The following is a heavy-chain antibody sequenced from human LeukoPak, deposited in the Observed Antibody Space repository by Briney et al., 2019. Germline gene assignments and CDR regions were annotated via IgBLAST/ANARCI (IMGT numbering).Heavy chain of an antibody. D-gene: IGHD6-19*01. CDR1: GFTFSSYA. J-gene: IGHJ4*02. CDR3: AIKNSSGWPTSFDY. CDR2: ISYDGSNK. Sequence: PGGSLRLSCAASGFTFSSYAMHWVRQAPGKGLEWVAVISYDGSNKYYADSVKGRFTISRDNSKNTLYLQMNSLRAEDTAVYYCAIKNSSGWPTSFDYWGQGTLVTVSS. V-gene: IGHV3-30-3*01.